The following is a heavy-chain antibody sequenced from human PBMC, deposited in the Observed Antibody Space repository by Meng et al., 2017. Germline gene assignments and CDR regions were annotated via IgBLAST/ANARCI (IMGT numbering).Heavy chain of an antibody. CDR2: IKSKVDGGTT. CDR1: GGTFRNFW. J-gene: IGHJ4*02. Sequence: EVQLVESGGGLVKPGGSLRLSCVASGGTFRNFWMTWVRQAPGKGLEWVGRIKSKVDGGTTDFAAPVKGRFTISRDDAQNTLYLQMSGLRIDDTGVYYCTWDDKAVSDYWGQGTLVTVSS. V-gene: IGHV3-15*01. D-gene: IGHD3-9*01. CDR3: TWDDKAVSDY.